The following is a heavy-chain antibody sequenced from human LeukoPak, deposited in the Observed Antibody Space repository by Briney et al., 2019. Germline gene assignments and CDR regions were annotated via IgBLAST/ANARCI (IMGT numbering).Heavy chain of an antibody. D-gene: IGHD4-17*01. CDR2: ISYDGSNK. CDR3: AKDSVYYGDYEPGYFDY. Sequence: QPGGSLRLSCAASGFTFSSYGMHWVRQAPGKGLEWVAVISYDGSNKYYADSVKGRFTISRDNSKNTLYLQMNSLRAEDTAVYYCAKDSVYYGDYEPGYFDYWGQGTLVTVSS. V-gene: IGHV3-30*18. J-gene: IGHJ4*02. CDR1: GFTFSSYG.